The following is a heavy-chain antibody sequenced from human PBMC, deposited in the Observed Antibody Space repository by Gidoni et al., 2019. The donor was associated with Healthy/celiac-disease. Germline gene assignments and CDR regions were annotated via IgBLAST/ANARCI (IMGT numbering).Heavy chain of an antibody. CDR2: IWYDGSNK. CDR1: GFTFSSYG. CDR3: ARDICSRTSCYSDYYYGMDV. J-gene: IGHJ6*02. V-gene: IGHV3-33*01. D-gene: IGHD2-2*01. Sequence: QVQLVESGGGVVQPGRALRLSCAASGFTFSSYGMHWVRQGPGKGLEWVAVIWYDGSNKYYADSVKGRFTISRDNSKNTLYLQMNSLRAEDTAVYYCARDICSRTSCYSDYYYGMDVWGQGTTVTVSS.